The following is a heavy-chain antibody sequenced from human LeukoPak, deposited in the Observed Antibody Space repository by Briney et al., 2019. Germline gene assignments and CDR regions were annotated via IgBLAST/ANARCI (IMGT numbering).Heavy chain of an antibody. CDR3: AKESSAWRQADTLFDY. J-gene: IGHJ4*02. D-gene: IGHD6-25*01. CDR2: LNSDGRST. CDR1: GFTFSSSW. Sequence: GGSLRLSCAASGFTFSSSWMHWVRQAPGEGLVWVSRLNSDGRSTNYADSVKGRFIISRDNAKNTLYLQMNSLRIEDTAVYYCAKESSAWRQADTLFDYWGQGILVTVSS. V-gene: IGHV3-74*01.